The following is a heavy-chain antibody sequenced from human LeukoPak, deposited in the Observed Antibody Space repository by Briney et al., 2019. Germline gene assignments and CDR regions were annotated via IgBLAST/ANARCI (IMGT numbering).Heavy chain of an antibody. J-gene: IGHJ4*02. Sequence: GGSLRLSCSASGFTVSSNYMSWVRQAPGKGLEWVSVIYSGSNTYYADSVKGRFTISRDNSKNTLYLQMNSLGAEDTAVYYCARSQGVARCTYYFDYWGQGTLVTVSS. CDR3: ARSQGVARCTYYFDY. CDR1: GFTVSSNY. D-gene: IGHD2-8*01. CDR2: IYSGSNT. V-gene: IGHV3-53*01.